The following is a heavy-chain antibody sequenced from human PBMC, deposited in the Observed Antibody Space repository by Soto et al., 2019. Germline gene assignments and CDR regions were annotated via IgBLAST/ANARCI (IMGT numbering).Heavy chain of an antibody. D-gene: IGHD2-15*01. V-gene: IGHV1-69*04. Sequence: SVKVSCKASGGTFSSYTISWVRQAPEQGLEWMGRIIPILGIANYAQKFQGRVTITADKSTSTAYMELSSLRSEDTAVYYCARDREVVVAATLGYYYYMDVWGKGTTVTVSS. CDR3: ARDREVVVAATLGYYYYMDV. CDR1: GGTFSSYT. J-gene: IGHJ6*03. CDR2: IIPILGIA.